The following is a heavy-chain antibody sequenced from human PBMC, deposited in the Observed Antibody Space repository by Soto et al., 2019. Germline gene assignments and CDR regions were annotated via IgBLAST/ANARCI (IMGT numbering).Heavy chain of an antibody. J-gene: IGHJ4*02. CDR1: GFVFSSHA. Sequence: EVQLLQSGGGLVRPGGSLRLSCAASGFVFSSHAMSWVRQAPGKGLEWVSAVSGGGDYPYYAGSAKGRFTISRDNSKNTLYLQRNRWRADDSAVYYCVTYRITARMDHWGQGTLVTVSS. V-gene: IGHV3-23*01. D-gene: IGHD3-10*01. CDR2: VSGGGDYP. CDR3: VTYRITARMDH.